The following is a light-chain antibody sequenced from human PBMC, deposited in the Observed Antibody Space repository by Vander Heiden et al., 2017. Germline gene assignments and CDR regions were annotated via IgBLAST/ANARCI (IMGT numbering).Light chain of an antibody. Sequence: IQVTQSPSSLSASVADRVTITCRASHSISTYLYWYQQKPGKAPKLLIYAASSLQSAVPSRFSGSGSGTDFTLTISRLQPEDFATYYCQQSYSTPWTFGQGTKVEIK. J-gene: IGKJ1*01. CDR2: AAS. CDR1: HSISTY. V-gene: IGKV1-39*01. CDR3: QQSYSTPWT.